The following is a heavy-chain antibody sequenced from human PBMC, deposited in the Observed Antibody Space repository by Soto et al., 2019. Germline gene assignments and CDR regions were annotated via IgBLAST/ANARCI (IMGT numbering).Heavy chain of an antibody. CDR2: IYHSGST. Sequence: QVQLQESGPGLVKPSGTLFLTCAVSSGSISSSNWWSWVRQPPGKGLEWIGEIYHSGSTNYNPSLKSRVTKSVDKSKNQFSLKLSSVTAADTAVYYCARGPSDCSGGSCYDHDAFDIWGQGTMVTVSS. V-gene: IGHV4-4*02. D-gene: IGHD2-15*01. CDR1: SGSISSSNW. J-gene: IGHJ3*02. CDR3: ARGPSDCSGGSCYDHDAFDI.